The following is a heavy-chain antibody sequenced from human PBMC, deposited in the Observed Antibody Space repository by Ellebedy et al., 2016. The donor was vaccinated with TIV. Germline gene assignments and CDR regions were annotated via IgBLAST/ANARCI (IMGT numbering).Heavy chain of an antibody. CDR2: ISYDGSNK. D-gene: IGHD6-13*01. V-gene: IGHV3-30-3*01. J-gene: IGHJ5*02. CDR1: GFTFSSYA. Sequence: GESLKISXAASGFTFSSYAMHWVRQAPGKGLEWVAVISYDGSNKYYADSVKGRFTISRDNAKNSLYLQMNSLRAEDTAVYYCARDVAGAKGFSSSWHGGWFNPWGQGTLVTVSS. CDR3: ARDVAGAKGFSSSWHGGWFNP.